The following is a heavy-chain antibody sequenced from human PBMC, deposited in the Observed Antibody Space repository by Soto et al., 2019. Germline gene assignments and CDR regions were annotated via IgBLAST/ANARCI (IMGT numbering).Heavy chain of an antibody. CDR2: INPSGDST. CDR1: GYIFTNYY. CDR3: ARMTWPNNWFDP. J-gene: IGHJ5*02. Sequence: QVQQVQSGAEVKKPGASVKVSCKASGYIFTNYYMHWVRQAPGQGLEWMRIINPSGDSTTYAQKFQGRVTMTRDTSTSTVYMELSSLRSEDTAVYYCARMTWPNNWFDPWGQGTLVTVSS. V-gene: IGHV1-46*01. D-gene: IGHD5-12*01.